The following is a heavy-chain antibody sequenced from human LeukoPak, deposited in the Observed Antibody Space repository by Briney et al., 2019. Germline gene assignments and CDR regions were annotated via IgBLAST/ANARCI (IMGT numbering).Heavy chain of an antibody. D-gene: IGHD3-3*01. CDR1: GFTFSKYD. V-gene: IGHV3-23*01. J-gene: IGHJ4*02. CDR2: IGGGVGSR. Sequence: GGSLRLSCAASGFTFSKYDLSWVRQAPGKGLECVSAIGGGVGSRYYADSGKGRFTTSKDNSKNTLYLQMNSLRAEDTAVYYCANQYYDFWSGYQDYWGQGTLVTVSS. CDR3: ANQYYDFWSGYQDY.